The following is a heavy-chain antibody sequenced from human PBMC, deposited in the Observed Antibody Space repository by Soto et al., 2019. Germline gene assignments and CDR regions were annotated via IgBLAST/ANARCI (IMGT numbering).Heavy chain of an antibody. CDR1: GYTFTGYY. CDR2: INANSGGT. V-gene: IGHV1-2*04. CDR3: ATSLGLVVVIDCYDYGMDV. Sequence: ASVKVSCKASGYTFTGYYMHWVRQAPGQRLEWMGWINANSGGTNYAQKFQGWVTMSRDTPISPASMELSRVRSDDLAVYYCATSLGLVVVIDCYDYGMDVWGQGTTVTVSS. J-gene: IGHJ6*02. D-gene: IGHD2-21*01.